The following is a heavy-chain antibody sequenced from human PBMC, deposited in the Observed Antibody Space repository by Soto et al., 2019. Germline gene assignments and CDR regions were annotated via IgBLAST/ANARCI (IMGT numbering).Heavy chain of an antibody. CDR1: GFTFSSYG. Sequence: PGGSLRLSCAASGFTFSSYGMHWVRPAPGKGLEWVALISYDGSNKYYEDSVKGRCTISRDNSKNTRYLQVNSQRAEDTAVYYCAKDTAMDNYYYYGMDVWGQGTTVTVSS. CDR2: ISYDGSNK. J-gene: IGHJ6*02. CDR3: AKDTAMDNYYYYGMDV. D-gene: IGHD5-18*01. V-gene: IGHV3-30*18.